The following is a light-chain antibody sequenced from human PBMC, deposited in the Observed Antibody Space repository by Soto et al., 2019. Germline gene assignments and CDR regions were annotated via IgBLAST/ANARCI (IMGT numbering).Light chain of an antibody. J-gene: IGKJ1*01. V-gene: IGKV1-5*03. CDR2: KTS. CDR3: QDDNNYCWT. CDR1: QSISSW. Sequence: DIPLTQSPSTLSASVGDRVTITCRASQSISSWLAWYQQKPGKAPKFLIYKTSNLESGVPSRFSGSGSGTEFTLTISILQPDDFATYYFQDDNNYCWTFGQGTKGEIK.